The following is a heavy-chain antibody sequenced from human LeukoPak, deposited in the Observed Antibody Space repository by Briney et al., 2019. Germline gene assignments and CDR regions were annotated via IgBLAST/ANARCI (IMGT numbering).Heavy chain of an antibody. Sequence: PSETLSLTCSVSGGSIMSTSYYWGWIRPTPGKGLEWIGSIYYSGSTYYNPSLKSRVTISVDTSKNQFSLKLSSVTAADTAVYYCAREYYDFWSGYRYNCFDPWGQGTLFTVSS. CDR1: GGSIMSTSYY. CDR2: IYYSGST. D-gene: IGHD3-3*01. CDR3: AREYYDFWSGYRYNCFDP. J-gene: IGHJ5*02. V-gene: IGHV4-39*07.